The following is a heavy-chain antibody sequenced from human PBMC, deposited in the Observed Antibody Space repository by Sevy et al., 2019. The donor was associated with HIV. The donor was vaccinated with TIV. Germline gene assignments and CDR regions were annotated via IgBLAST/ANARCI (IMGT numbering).Heavy chain of an antibody. CDR1: GYTLTELS. Sequence: ASVKVSCKVSGYTLTELSMHWVRQAPGKGLEWMGRFDPEDGETIYAQKFQGRVTMTEDTSTDTAYMELSSLRSEDTAVYYFETQHYYYDCSGYFDYWGQGTLVTVSS. CDR2: FDPEDGET. CDR3: ETQHYYYDCSGYFDY. V-gene: IGHV1-24*01. D-gene: IGHD3-22*01. J-gene: IGHJ4*02.